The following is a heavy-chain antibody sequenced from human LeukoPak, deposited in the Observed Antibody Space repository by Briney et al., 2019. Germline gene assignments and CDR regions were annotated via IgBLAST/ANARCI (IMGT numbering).Heavy chain of an antibody. CDR1: GFTFSSYG. CDR3: AKHMVRGASPGY. D-gene: IGHD3-10*01. Sequence: GGSLRLSCAASGFTFSSYGMRWVRQAPGKGLEWVAFIRYDGSNKYYADSVKGRFTISRDNSKNTLYLQMNSLRAEDTAVYYCAKHMVRGASPGYWGQGTLVTVSS. J-gene: IGHJ4*02. CDR2: IRYDGSNK. V-gene: IGHV3-30*02.